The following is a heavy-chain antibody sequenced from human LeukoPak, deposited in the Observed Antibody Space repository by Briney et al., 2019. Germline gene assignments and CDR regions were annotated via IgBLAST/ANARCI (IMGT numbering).Heavy chain of an antibody. CDR3: ARDRDFLKPTITMVRRVIDY. CDR1: GFTFSSYG. D-gene: IGHD3-10*01. V-gene: IGHV3-30*02. CDR2: IRYDGSNK. Sequence: GGSLRLSCAASGFTFSSYGMHWVRQAPGKGLEWVAFIRYDGSNKYYADSVKGRFTISRDNSKNTLYLQMNSLRAEDTAVYYCARDRDFLKPTITMVRRVIDYWGQGTLVTVSS. J-gene: IGHJ4*02.